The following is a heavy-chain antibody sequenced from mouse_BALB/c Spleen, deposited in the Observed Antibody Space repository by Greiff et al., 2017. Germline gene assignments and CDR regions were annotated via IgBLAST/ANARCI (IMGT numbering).Heavy chain of an antibody. CDR1: GYTFSSYW. Sequence: VKLMESGAELMKPGASVKISCKATGYTFSSYWIEWVKQRPGHGLEWIGEILPGSGSTNYNEKFKGKATFTADTSSNTAYMQLSSLTSEDSAVYYCARKGYGKDYYAMDYWGQGTSVTVSS. V-gene: IGHV1-9*01. CDR3: ARKGYGKDYYAMDY. J-gene: IGHJ4*01. CDR2: ILPGSGST. D-gene: IGHD2-10*02.